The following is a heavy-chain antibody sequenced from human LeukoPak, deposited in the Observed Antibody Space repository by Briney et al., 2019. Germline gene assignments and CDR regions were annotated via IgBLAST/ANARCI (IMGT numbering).Heavy chain of an antibody. CDR2: IKQDGSEK. D-gene: IGHD6-13*01. J-gene: IGHJ4*02. CDR3: AKGSSPFDY. CDR1: GFTFSNFW. Sequence: PGGSLRLSCAASGFTFSNFWMSWVRQAPGKGLEWVANIKQDGSEKYYVDSLKGRFTISRDNPKNTLYLQMNSLRAEDTAVYYCAKGSSPFDYWGQGTLVTVSS. V-gene: IGHV3-7*03.